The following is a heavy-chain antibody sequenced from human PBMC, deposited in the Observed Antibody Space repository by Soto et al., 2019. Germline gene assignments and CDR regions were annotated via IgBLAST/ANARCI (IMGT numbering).Heavy chain of an antibody. Sequence: LSLTCTVSGGSISSYYWSWIRQPPGKGLEWIGYIYYSGSTNYNPSLKSRVTISVDTSKNQFSLKLSSVTAADTAVYYCARLQIAVAAPGYFDYWGQGTLVTVSS. D-gene: IGHD6-19*01. CDR3: ARLQIAVAAPGYFDY. CDR2: IYYSGST. V-gene: IGHV4-59*01. CDR1: GGSISSYY. J-gene: IGHJ4*02.